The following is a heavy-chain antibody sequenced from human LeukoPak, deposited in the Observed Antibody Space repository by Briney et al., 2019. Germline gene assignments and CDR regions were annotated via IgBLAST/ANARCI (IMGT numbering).Heavy chain of an antibody. CDR1: GGSFSGYY. Sequence: PSESLSLTCAVYGGSFSGYYWSWIRQPPGKGLEWIGEINHSGSTNYNPSPKSRVTISVDTSKNQFSLKMSSVTAADTAVYYCAREGSGADYWGQGTLVTVSS. D-gene: IGHD6-25*01. V-gene: IGHV4-34*01. CDR2: INHSGST. J-gene: IGHJ4*02. CDR3: AREGSGADY.